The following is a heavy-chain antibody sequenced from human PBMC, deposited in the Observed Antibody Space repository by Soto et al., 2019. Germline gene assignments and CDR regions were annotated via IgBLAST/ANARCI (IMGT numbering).Heavy chain of an antibody. Sequence: QVQLQESGPGLVKPSETLSLTCTVSGGSTHSYYWAWIRQPPGKGLEWMGYVYYNGDTNYNPSLKGGVTVSVDSSKNQFSLKLTSVSPVDTSVYYCARGLGHGGSSFDFWGQGTLVTFS. V-gene: IGHV4-59*01. J-gene: IGHJ4*02. CDR3: ARGLGHGGSSFDF. CDR2: VYYNGDT. D-gene: IGHD2-15*01. CDR1: GGSTHSYY.